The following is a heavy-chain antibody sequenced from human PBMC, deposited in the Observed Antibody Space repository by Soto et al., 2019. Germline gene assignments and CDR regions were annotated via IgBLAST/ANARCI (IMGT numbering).Heavy chain of an antibody. Sequence: SETLSLTCAVAGVAISSIKWWSWVRQPPGKGLEWIGEIYQSGSTNYNPSLESRVRMSVDKSRNQFSLKLTSVSAADTAVYYCARASATIAAAAIFDYWGQRTLLTVSS. V-gene: IGHV4-4*02. J-gene: IGHJ4*01. D-gene: IGHD6-13*01. CDR1: GVAISSIKW. CDR3: ARASATIAAAAIFDY. CDR2: IYQSGST.